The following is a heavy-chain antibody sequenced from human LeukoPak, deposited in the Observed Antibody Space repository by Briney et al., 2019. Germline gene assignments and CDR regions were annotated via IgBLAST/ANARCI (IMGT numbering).Heavy chain of an antibody. V-gene: IGHV4-39*07. CDR3: ARGRRGIAAAGTKDY. CDR1: GDSISSTNYY. Sequence: SETLSLTCTVSGDSISSTNYYWGWIRQPPGKGLEWIGEINHSGSTNYNPSLKSRVTISVDTSKNQFSLKLSSVTAADTAVYYCARGRRGIAAAGTKDYWGQGTLVTVSS. D-gene: IGHD6-13*01. CDR2: INHSGST. J-gene: IGHJ4*02.